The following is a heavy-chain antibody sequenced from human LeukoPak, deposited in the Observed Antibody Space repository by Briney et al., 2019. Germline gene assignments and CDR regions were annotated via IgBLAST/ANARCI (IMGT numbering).Heavy chain of an antibody. CDR1: GGTFSSYA. CDR3: ARVLIAAAAPRFDY. J-gene: IGHJ4*02. Sequence: SVRVSCKASGGTFSSYAISWVRQAPGQGLEWMGGIIPIFGTANYAQKFQGRVTITADESTSTAYMELSSLRSEDTAVYYCARVLIAAAAPRFDYWGQGTLVTASS. V-gene: IGHV1-69*01. CDR2: IIPIFGTA. D-gene: IGHD6-13*01.